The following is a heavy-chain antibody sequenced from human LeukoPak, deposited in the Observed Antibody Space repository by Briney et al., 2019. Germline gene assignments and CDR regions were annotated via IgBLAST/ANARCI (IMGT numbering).Heavy chain of an antibody. J-gene: IGHJ3*02. CDR1: GGSISSGSYY. CDR3: AREGTIFGVVIANAFDI. D-gene: IGHD3-3*01. V-gene: IGHV4-61*02. CDR2: IYTSGST. Sequence: SETLSLTCTVSGGSISSGSYYCSWIRQPAGKGLEWIGRIYTSGSTNYNPSLKSRVTISVDTSKNQFSLKLSSVTAADTAVYYCAREGTIFGVVIANAFDIWGQGTMVTVSS.